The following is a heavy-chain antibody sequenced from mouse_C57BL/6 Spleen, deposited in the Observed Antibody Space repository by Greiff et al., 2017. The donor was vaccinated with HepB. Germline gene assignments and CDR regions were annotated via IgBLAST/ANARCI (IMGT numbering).Heavy chain of an antibody. CDR2: IRSKSSNYAT. V-gene: IGHV10-3*01. CDR1: GFTFNTYA. D-gene: IGHD2-14*01. J-gene: IGHJ4*01. CDR3: VRDRCLYAMDY. Sequence: VQLQQSGGGLVQPKGSLKLSCAASGFTFNTYAMHWVRQAPGKGLEWVARIRSKSSNYATYYADSVKDRFTISRDDSQSMLYLQMNNLRAEDTAMYYCVRDRCLYAMDYWGQGTSVTVSS.